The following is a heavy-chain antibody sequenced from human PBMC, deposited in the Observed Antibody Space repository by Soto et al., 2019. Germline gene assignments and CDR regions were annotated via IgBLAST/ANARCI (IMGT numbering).Heavy chain of an antibody. D-gene: IGHD3-10*01. V-gene: IGHV1-18*01. Sequence: QVQLVQSGAEVKKPGASVKVSCKASGYTFTSYGISWVRQAPGQGLEWMGWISAYNGNTNYAQKLQGRVTMTTDTSTSTAYMELRSLRSDDTAVDYCARESQLWCGELLSEWNYYYYGMDVWGQGTTVTVSS. CDR2: ISAYNGNT. CDR3: ARESQLWCGELLSEWNYYYYGMDV. CDR1: GYTFTSYG. J-gene: IGHJ6*02.